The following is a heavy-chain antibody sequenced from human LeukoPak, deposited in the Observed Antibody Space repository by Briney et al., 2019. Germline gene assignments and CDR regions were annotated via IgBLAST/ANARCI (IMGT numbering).Heavy chain of an antibody. Sequence: ASVKVSCKAPGGTFSSYAISWVRQAPGQGLEWMGGIIPIFGTANYAQKFQGRVTITADESTSTAYMELSSLRSEDTAVYYCARGGITMVRGVPEFDAFDIWGQGTMVTVSS. J-gene: IGHJ3*02. CDR2: IIPIFGTA. CDR1: GGTFSSYA. D-gene: IGHD3-10*01. CDR3: ARGGITMVRGVPEFDAFDI. V-gene: IGHV1-69*13.